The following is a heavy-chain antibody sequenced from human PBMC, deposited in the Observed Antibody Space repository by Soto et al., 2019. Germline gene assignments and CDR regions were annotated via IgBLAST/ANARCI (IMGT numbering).Heavy chain of an antibody. CDR3: ARVRRIAARSPLSVHGMDV. CDR1: GGTFSSYA. CDR2: IIPIFGTA. J-gene: IGHJ6*02. Sequence: GASVKVSCKASGGTFSSYAISWVRQAPGQGLEWMGGIIPIFGTANYAQKFQGRVTITADESTNTAYMELSSLRSEDTAVYYCARVRRIAARSPLSVHGMDVWGQGTTVTSP. V-gene: IGHV1-69*13. D-gene: IGHD6-6*01.